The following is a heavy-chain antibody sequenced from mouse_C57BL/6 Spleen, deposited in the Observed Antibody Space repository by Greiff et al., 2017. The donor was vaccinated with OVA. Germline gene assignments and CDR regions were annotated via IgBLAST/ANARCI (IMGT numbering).Heavy chain of an antibody. D-gene: IGHD1-1*01. Sequence: VQLQQSGAELVRPGASVTLSCKASGYTFTDYYMHWVKQTPVHGLEWIGAIDPESGGTAYNQTFKGKAILTADKSSSTVYMELRSLTSEDSAVYCCTRRDYYGPMDYWGQGTSVTVSS. CDR3: TRRDYYGPMDY. CDR2: IDPESGGT. J-gene: IGHJ4*01. V-gene: IGHV1-15*01. CDR1: GYTFTDYY.